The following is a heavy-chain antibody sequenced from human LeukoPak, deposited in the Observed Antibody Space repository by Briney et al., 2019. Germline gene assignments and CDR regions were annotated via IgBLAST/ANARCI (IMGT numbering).Heavy chain of an antibody. CDR2: INTHTGNP. CDR3: TREILRMDV. V-gene: IGHV7-4-1*02. J-gene: IGHJ6*04. D-gene: IGHD3-3*01. CDR1: GYTITSFS. Sequence: EASVKVSCKASGYTITSFSMNWVRQAPGHGPEWMGWINTHTGNPTYAQGFTGRFVFSLDTSVSTAYLEINSLRAEDTAVYYCTREILRMDVWGNGTTVTVSS.